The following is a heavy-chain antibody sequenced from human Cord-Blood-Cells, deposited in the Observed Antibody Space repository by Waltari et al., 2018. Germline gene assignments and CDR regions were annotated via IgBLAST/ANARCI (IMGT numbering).Heavy chain of an antibody. D-gene: IGHD3-22*01. J-gene: IGHJ4*02. Sequence: QWGAGLLKPSETLSLTCAVYGGSFSGYYWSWIRQPPGKGLEWIGEINHSGSTNYNPSLKSRVTISVDTSKNQFSLKLSSVTAADTAVYYCARGLTSGYYDSSGYYYWGQGTLVTVSS. CDR3: ARGLTSGYYDSSGYYY. CDR2: INHSGST. CDR1: GGSFSGYY. V-gene: IGHV4-34*01.